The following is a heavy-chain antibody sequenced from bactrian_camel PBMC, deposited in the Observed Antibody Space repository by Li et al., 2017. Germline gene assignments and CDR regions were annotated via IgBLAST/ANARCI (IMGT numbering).Heavy chain of an antibody. CDR3: AAAGGWRWLACYSSATSLTY. J-gene: IGHJ4*01. CDR1: GYTFGRYC. V-gene: IGHV3S55*01. CDR2: LDRSGNT. Sequence: VQLVESGGGSVQAGGSLRLSCAASGYTFGRYCMAWFRQVPGKEREGVATLDRSGNTEYADSVKGRFAISVDNAKNTLTLQMNSLKPEDTAMYYCAAAGGWRWLACYSSATSLTYSGQGTQVTVS. D-gene: IGHD1*01.